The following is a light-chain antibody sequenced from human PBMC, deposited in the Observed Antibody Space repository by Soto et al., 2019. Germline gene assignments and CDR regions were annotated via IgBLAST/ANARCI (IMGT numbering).Light chain of an antibody. CDR3: HPSYIIPR. J-gene: IGKJ5*01. CDR2: AAS. V-gene: IGKV1-39*01. Sequence: DIQMTQSPSSLSASVGDRVTITCRASQSISSYLNWYQQKPGKAPKLLIYAASSLQSGVPSRFSGSGSGTDFTLTISFLQPEDFATYYCHPSYIIPRFGQVAR. CDR1: QSISSY.